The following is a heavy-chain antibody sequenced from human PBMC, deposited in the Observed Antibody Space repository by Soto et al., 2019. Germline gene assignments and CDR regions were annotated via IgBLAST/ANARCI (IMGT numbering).Heavy chain of an antibody. CDR2: IYPGDSDT. Sequence: GESLKISCKGSGYSFTSYWISWVRQMPGKGLEWMGIIYPGDSDTRYRPSFQGQVTISADKSLSTAYLQWSSLKASDTAMYYCAKNLEVPWTFDVWGQGTMVTVSS. CDR3: AKNLEVPWTFDV. J-gene: IGHJ3*01. CDR1: GYSFTSYW. V-gene: IGHV5-51*01. D-gene: IGHD1-1*01.